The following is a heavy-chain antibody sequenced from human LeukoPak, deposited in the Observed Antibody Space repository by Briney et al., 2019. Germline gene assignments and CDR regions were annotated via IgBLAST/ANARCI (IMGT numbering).Heavy chain of an antibody. J-gene: IGHJ4*02. CDR2: ISSNGGST. Sequence: PGGSLRLSCAASGFSFNTYTMYWVRQAPGKGLEYVSAISSNGGSTYYANFVRDRFTISRDNSKNTLYLQMNSLRAEDTAVYYCARGDLPGIAVSELNCWGQGTLVTVSS. D-gene: IGHD6-19*01. CDR1: GFSFNTYT. CDR3: ARGDLPGIAVSELNC. V-gene: IGHV3-64*01.